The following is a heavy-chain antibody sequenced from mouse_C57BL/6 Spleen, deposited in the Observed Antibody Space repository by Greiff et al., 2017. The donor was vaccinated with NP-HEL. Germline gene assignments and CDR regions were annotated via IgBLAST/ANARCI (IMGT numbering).Heavy chain of an antibody. CDR1: GFTFTDYY. CDR2: IRNKANGYTT. D-gene: IGHD3-3*01. Sequence: EVKLEESGGGLVQPGGSLSLSCAASGFTFTDYYMSWVRQPPGKALEWLGFIRNKANGYTTEYSASVKGRFTISRDNSQSILYLQMNALRAEDSATYYCARYRLGDEGYAMDYWGQGTSVTVSS. V-gene: IGHV7-3*01. CDR3: ARYRLGDEGYAMDY. J-gene: IGHJ4*01.